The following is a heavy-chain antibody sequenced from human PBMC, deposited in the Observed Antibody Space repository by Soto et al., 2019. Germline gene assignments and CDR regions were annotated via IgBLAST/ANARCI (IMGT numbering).Heavy chain of an antibody. V-gene: IGHV3-48*02. CDR3: ARDRYGDYLIDY. CDR1: GFTFISYS. CDR2: ISSSSSTI. Sequence: EVQLVESGGGLVQPGGSLRLSCAASGFTFISYSMNWVRQAPGKGLEWVSYISSSSSTIYYADSLKGRFTISRDNARNSLYLQMNSLRDEDTAVYFCARDRYGDYLIDYWGQVTLVTVSS. J-gene: IGHJ4*02. D-gene: IGHD4-17*01.